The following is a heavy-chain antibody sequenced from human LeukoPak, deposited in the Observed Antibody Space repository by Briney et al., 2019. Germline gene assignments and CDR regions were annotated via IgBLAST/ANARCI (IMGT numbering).Heavy chain of an antibody. CDR1: GFTFSGYS. Sequence: PGGSLRLSCAASGFTFSGYSMNWVRQAPGEGLEWVSSISSSSSYIYYADSVKGRFTISRDNAKNSLYLQMNSLRAEDTAVYYCAGDRAYYDSSGYYYPNWFDPWGQGTLVTVSS. CDR3: AGDRAYYDSSGYYYPNWFDP. V-gene: IGHV3-21*01. J-gene: IGHJ5*02. D-gene: IGHD3-22*01. CDR2: ISSSSSYI.